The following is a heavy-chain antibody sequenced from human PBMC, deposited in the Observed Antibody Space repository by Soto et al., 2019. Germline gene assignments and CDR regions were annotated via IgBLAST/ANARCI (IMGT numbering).Heavy chain of an antibody. CDR1: GGSISSGGYY. J-gene: IGHJ4*02. Sequence: QVELQESGPGLVKPSQTLSLTCTVSGGSISSGGYYWSWVRQHPGKGLEWIGYIYDSGSTYYNPSIKKRVTLSVDTSKNQFSLKLTSVTAADTAVYYCASQATGWYPDYWGQGTLVTVSS. D-gene: IGHD6-19*01. V-gene: IGHV4-31*03. CDR2: IYDSGST. CDR3: ASQATGWYPDY.